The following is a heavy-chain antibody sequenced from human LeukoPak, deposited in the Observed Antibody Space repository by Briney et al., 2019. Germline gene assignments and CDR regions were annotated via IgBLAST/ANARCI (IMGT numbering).Heavy chain of an antibody. CDR1: GGTFSSYA. D-gene: IGHD3-22*01. Sequence: GASVKVSCKASGGTFSSYAISWVRQAPGQGLEWMGRIIPILGIANYAQKFQGRVTITADKSTSTAYMELSSLRSEDTAVYYCARGTYYYDSSGTNYNWFDPWGQGTLVTVSS. CDR2: IIPILGIA. J-gene: IGHJ5*02. V-gene: IGHV1-69*04. CDR3: ARGTYYYDSSGTNYNWFDP.